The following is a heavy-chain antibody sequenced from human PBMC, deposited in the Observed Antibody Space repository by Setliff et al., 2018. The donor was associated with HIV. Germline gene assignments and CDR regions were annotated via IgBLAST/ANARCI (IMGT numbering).Heavy chain of an antibody. CDR3: ARSLAYCSGGGCSSGNYYYMDV. V-gene: IGHV4-38-2*02. CDR1: GHSISSGYY. Sequence: PSETLSLTCTVSGHSISSGYYWGWIRLPPGKGLEWIGDIYHSGFTIYNPSLKSRVTMSVDTSENQYSLKLTSLIAADTAVYYCARSLAYCSGGGCSSGNYYYMDVWGKGTTVTVSS. D-gene: IGHD2-15*01. CDR2: IYHSGFT. J-gene: IGHJ6*03.